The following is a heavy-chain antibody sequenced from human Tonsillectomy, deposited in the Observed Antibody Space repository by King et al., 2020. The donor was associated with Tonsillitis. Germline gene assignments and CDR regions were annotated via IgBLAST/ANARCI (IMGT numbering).Heavy chain of an antibody. V-gene: IGHV3-66*01. Sequence: VQLVESGGGLVQPGGSLRLSCAASGFTVSSKYMSWVRQAPGKGLEWVSVIYSGGSTYYADSVKGRFTISRDNSKNTLYLQMNSLRAEDTAVYYCARGIFGVVIGGMDVWGQGTTVTVSS. D-gene: IGHD3-3*01. CDR1: GFTVSSKY. CDR3: ARGIFGVVIGGMDV. CDR2: IYSGGST. J-gene: IGHJ6*02.